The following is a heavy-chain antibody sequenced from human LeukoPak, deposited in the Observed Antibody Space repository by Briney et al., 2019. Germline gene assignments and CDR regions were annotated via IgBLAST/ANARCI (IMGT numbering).Heavy chain of an antibody. V-gene: IGHV4-39*01. CDR2: IYYSGST. CDR1: GGSISSSSYY. J-gene: IGHJ4*02. CDR3: ASEGSSGFDGDY. D-gene: IGHD6-19*01. Sequence: PSETLSLTCTVSGGSISSSSYYWGWIRQPPGKGLEWIGSIYYSGSTYYNPSLKSRVTISVDTSKNQFSLKLSSVTAADTAVYYCASEGSSGFDGDYWGQGTLVTVSS.